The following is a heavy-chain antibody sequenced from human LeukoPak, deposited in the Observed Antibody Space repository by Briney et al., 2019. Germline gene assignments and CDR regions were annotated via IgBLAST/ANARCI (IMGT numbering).Heavy chain of an antibody. J-gene: IGHJ6*03. CDR1: GYTFTSYY. D-gene: IGHD6-19*01. Sequence: APVKVSCKASGYTFTSYYMHWVRQAPGQGLEWMGIINPSGGSTSYAQKFQGRVTMTRDMSTSTVYMELSSLRSEDTAVYYCASEGSVAGTKDYYYYYMDVWGKGTTVTVSS. CDR2: INPSGGST. CDR3: ASEGSVAGTKDYYYYYMDV. V-gene: IGHV1-46*01.